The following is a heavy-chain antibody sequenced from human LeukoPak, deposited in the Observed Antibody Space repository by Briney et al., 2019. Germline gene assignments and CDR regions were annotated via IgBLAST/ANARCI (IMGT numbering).Heavy chain of an antibody. V-gene: IGHV3-33*01. Sequence: GGSLRLSCATSGFTFSTYGIHWVRQAPGKGLEWVAAIWPDGSYKYYANSVKGRFTISRDNSKNTVYLQMNTLRDEDTAVYYCARAVGPFDYWGQGTLVTVSS. CDR3: ARAVGPFDY. D-gene: IGHD3-16*01. J-gene: IGHJ4*02. CDR1: GFTFSTYG. CDR2: IWPDGSYK.